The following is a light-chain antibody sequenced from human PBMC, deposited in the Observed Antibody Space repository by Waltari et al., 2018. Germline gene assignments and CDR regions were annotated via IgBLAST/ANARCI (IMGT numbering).Light chain of an antibody. CDR2: EGY. CDR3: CSYANNRPRV. J-gene: IGLJ3*02. CDR1: SSDVGSYNL. V-gene: IGLV2-23*01. Sequence: QSALTQPASVSGSPGQSITISCTGTSSDVGSYNLVSWYQQHPGKAPKLIIYEGYKRPSGVSNRFPGSKSGDTASLTISGVQAEDEADYYCCSYANNRPRVFGGGTKLTVL.